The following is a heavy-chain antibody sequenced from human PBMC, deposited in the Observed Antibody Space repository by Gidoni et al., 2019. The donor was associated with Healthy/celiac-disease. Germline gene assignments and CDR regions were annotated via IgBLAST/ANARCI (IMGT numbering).Heavy chain of an antibody. V-gene: IGHV3-53*01. J-gene: IGHJ6*02. CDR2: IYSGGST. CDR3: ASEYSSSWYGMDV. Sequence: EVQLVESGGGLIQPGGSLRLSCAASGFTVSSNYMSWVRQAPGKGLEWVSVIYSGGSTYYADAVKGRFTISRDNSKNTLYLQMNSLRAEDTAVYYCASEYSSSWYGMDVWGQGTTVTVSS. D-gene: IGHD6-13*01. CDR1: GFTVSSNY.